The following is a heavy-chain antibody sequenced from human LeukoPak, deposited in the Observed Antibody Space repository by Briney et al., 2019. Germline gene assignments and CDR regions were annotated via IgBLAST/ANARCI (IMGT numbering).Heavy chain of an antibody. Sequence: TSETLSLTCTVSGGSISSYYWSWIRQPAGKGLEWIGRIHSSGSTNYNPSLKTRVTMSVDTSKNQLSLKLSSVTAADTTVYYCARQYWFGYRIDPWGQGTLVTVSS. CDR3: ARQYWFGYRIDP. J-gene: IGHJ5*02. CDR1: GGSISSYY. V-gene: IGHV4-4*07. CDR2: IHSSGST. D-gene: IGHD3-10*01.